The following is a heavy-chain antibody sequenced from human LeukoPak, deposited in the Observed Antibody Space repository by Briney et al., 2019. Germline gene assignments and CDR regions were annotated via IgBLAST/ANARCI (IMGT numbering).Heavy chain of an antibody. J-gene: IGHJ4*02. CDR3: ARYYYDSSGSDDY. CDR2: INPNSGGT. Sequence: ASVKVSCKASGYTFTGYYMHWVRQAPGRGLEWMGWINPNSGGTNYAQKFQGRVTMTRDTSISTAYMELSRLRSDDTAVYYCARYYYDSSGSDDYWGQGTLVTVSS. D-gene: IGHD3-22*01. V-gene: IGHV1-2*02. CDR1: GYTFTGYY.